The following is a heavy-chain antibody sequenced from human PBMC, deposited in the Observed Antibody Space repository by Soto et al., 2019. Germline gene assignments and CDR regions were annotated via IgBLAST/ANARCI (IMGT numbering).Heavy chain of an antibody. CDR2: IYSGGST. CDR3: ARDPRRATANAPDF. D-gene: IGHD2-8*01. V-gene: IGHV3-66*01. J-gene: IGHJ6*02. CDR1: GFTVSSNY. Sequence: PGGSLRLSCAASGFTVSSNYMSWVRQAPGKGLEWVSVIYSGGSTYYADSVKGRFTISRDNSKNTLYLQMNSLRVEDTAVYYCARDPRRATANAPDFCGQGTRLTVSS.